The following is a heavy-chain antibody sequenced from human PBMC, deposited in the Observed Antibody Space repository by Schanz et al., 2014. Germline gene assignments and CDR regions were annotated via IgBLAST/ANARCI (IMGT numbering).Heavy chain of an antibody. D-gene: IGHD3-9*01. CDR3: ARVQDDMLTGSECYYGMDV. Sequence: QVQVVQSGAEVKKPGASVKVSCKASGYTFTDYGVIWVRQAPGQGLEWMGWISTSNGNTNYIQKLQGRVTMTTDTSKSTAYMELRSLRSDDTADYYWARVQDDMLTGSECYYGMDVWGQGTTVTVSS. J-gene: IGHJ6*02. CDR2: ISTSNGNT. CDR1: GYTFTDYG. V-gene: IGHV1-18*01.